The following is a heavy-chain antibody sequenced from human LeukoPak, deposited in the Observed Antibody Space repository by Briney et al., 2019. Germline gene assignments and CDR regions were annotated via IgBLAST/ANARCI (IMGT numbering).Heavy chain of an antibody. CDR3: ARSWQWLPLDY. CDR2: IYISGST. J-gene: IGHJ4*02. V-gene: IGHV4-4*07. CDR1: GASIGSYY. D-gene: IGHD6-19*01. Sequence: SSETLSLTCTVSGASIGSYYWSWIRQPAGKGLEWIGRIYISGSTNYNPSLKSRVTMSVDTSKNQFSLKLSSVTAADTAVYYCARSWQWLPLDYWGQGTLVTVSS.